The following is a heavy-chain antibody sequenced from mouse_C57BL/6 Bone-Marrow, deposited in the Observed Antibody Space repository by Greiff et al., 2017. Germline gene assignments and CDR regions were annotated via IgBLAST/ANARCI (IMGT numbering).Heavy chain of an antibody. CDR2: ISYDGSN. J-gene: IGHJ2*01. Sequence: EVQLVESGPGLVKPSQSLSLTCSVTGYSITSGYYWNWIRQFPGNKLEWMGYISYDGSNNYNPSLKNRISITRDTSKNQFFLKLNSVTTEDTATYYCASRENYFDYWGQGTTLTVSS. CDR3: ASRENYFDY. D-gene: IGHD3-3*01. V-gene: IGHV3-6*01. CDR1: GYSITSGYY.